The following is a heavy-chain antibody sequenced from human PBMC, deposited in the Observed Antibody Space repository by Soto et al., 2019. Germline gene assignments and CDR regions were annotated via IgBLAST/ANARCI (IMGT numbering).Heavy chain of an antibody. D-gene: IGHD3-10*02. J-gene: IGHJ3*02. CDR1: GGSISSSSYY. CDR3: ATTMSNRDAFDI. V-gene: IGHV4-39*07. Sequence: PSETLSLTCTVSGGSISSSSYYWGWIRQPPGKGLEWIGSIYYSGSTYYNPSLKSRVTISVDTSKNQFSLKLSSVTAADTAVYYCATTMSNRDAFDIWGQGTMVTVSS. CDR2: IYYSGST.